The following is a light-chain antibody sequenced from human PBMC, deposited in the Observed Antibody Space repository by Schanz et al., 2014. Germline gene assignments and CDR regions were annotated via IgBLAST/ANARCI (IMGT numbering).Light chain of an antibody. J-gene: IGKJ3*01. CDR1: QDISPW. V-gene: IGKV1-5*01. Sequence: GDRVTITCRASQDISPWLAWYQQKPGKAPRLLIYEASSLDSGVPSRISATGSGTEFTLTISSLQPDDFATYYCQQYSTYLFTFGPGTKVDIK. CDR2: EAS. CDR3: QQYSTYLFT.